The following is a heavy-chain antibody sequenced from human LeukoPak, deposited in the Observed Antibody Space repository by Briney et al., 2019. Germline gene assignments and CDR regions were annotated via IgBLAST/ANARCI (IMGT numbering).Heavy chain of an antibody. CDR3: ASRASPYQRDAFDI. D-gene: IGHD2-2*01. Sequence: GASVKVSCKASGYTFTSYGISWVRQAPGQGLEWMGWNSAYNGNTNYAQKLQGRVTMTTDTSTSTAYMELRSLRSDDTAVYYCASRASPYQRDAFDIWGQGTMVTVSS. J-gene: IGHJ3*02. CDR2: NSAYNGNT. V-gene: IGHV1-18*01. CDR1: GYTFTSYG.